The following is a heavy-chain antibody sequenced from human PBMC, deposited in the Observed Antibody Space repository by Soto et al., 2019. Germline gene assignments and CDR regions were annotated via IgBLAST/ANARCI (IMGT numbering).Heavy chain of an antibody. CDR2: IWYDGSNK. CDR1: GFTFSSYG. CDR3: AREIVGATHYHCYYGMNX. V-gene: IGHV3-33*01. J-gene: IGHJ6*02. Sequence: WGSLRLSCAASGFTFSSYGMHWVRQAPGKGLEWVEVIWYDGSNKYYADSVKGRFTISSDNSKNTLYLHMNSLRAEDTAVYYCAREIVGATHYHCYYGMNXWGQVTTVTVS. D-gene: IGHD1-26*01.